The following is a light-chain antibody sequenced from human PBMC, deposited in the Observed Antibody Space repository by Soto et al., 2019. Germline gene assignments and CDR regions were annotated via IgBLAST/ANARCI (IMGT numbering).Light chain of an antibody. V-gene: IGKV3-20*01. Sequence: EIVLTQSPGTLSLSPGERATLSCRASQSVTSTHLAWYQQKPGQAPRLLIYSASSRATGIPDRFSGSGSETDFTLTISGLQPEDFAVYYCQQYSSSSWTFGQGTKVEIK. J-gene: IGKJ1*01. CDR3: QQYSSSSWT. CDR2: SAS. CDR1: QSVTSTH.